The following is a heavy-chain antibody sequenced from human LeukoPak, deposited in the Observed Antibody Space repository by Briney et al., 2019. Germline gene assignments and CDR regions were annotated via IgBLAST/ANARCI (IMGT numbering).Heavy chain of an antibody. D-gene: IGHD1-26*01. CDR3: AREQVGATTAVSDY. V-gene: IGHV7-4-1*02. CDR2: INTNTGNP. CDR1: GYTFTSYA. J-gene: IGHJ4*02. Sequence: ASVKVSCKASGYTFTSYAMNWVRQAPGQGLEWMGWINTNTGNPTYAQGFTGRFVFSLDTSVSTAYLQISSLKAEDTAVYYCAREQVGATTAVSDYWGQGTLVTVSS.